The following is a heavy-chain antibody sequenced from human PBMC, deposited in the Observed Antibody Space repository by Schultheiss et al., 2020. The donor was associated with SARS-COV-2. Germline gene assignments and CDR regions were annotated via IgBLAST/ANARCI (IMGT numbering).Heavy chain of an antibody. CDR3: ARDFAGVDSYGLLGSYGMDV. CDR1: GFTVSNNY. V-gene: IGHV3-66*03. Sequence: GGSLRLSCAVSGFTVSNNYMNWVRQAPGKGLEWVSIIYSSGSTYYADSVKGRFTISRDNSKNTLYLQMNSLRSEDTATYFCARDFAGVDSYGLLGSYGMDVWGQGTTVTVSS. D-gene: IGHD5-18*01. CDR2: IYSSGST. J-gene: IGHJ6*02.